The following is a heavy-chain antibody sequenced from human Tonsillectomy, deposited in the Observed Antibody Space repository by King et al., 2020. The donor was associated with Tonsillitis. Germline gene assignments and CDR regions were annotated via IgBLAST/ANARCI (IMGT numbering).Heavy chain of an antibody. CDR1: GYTFINYD. V-gene: IGHV1-8*01. J-gene: IGHJ4*02. D-gene: IGHD3-10*01. CDR2: MNPHSGDT. Sequence: QLVQSGAEVKKPGASVKVSCKASGYTFINYDINWVRQAPGQGLEWMGWMNPHSGDTGYAQKFQGRLTMTRNTSIRKAYMELSSLRSEDTAVYYCVRGALIRVLGYWGQGTLVTVSS. CDR3: VRGALIRVLGY.